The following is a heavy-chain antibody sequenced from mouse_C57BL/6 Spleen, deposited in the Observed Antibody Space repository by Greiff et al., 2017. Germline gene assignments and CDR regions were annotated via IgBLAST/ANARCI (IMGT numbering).Heavy chain of an antibody. V-gene: IGHV1-53*01. J-gene: IGHJ2*01. CDR1: GYTFTSYW. Sequence: QVQLQQSGTELVKPGASVKLSCKASGYTFTSYWMHWVKQRPGQGLEWIGNINPSNGGTNYNEKFKSKATLTVDKSSSTAYMQLSSLTSEDSAVYYCARGGPITTVVATGDYFDYWGQGTTLTVSS. CDR2: INPSNGGT. CDR3: ARGGPITTVVATGDYFDY. D-gene: IGHD1-1*01.